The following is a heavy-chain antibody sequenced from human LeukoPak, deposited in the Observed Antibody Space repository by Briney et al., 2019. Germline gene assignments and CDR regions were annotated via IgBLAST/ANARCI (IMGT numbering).Heavy chain of an antibody. CDR2: IKQDGSEK. V-gene: IGHV3-7*01. Sequence: GGSLRLSCAASGFTFSSYWMSWVRQAPGKGLEWVANIKQDGSEKYYVDSVKGRFTISRDNAKNSLYLQMNSLRAENTAVYYCARECLSTYYDFWSGYYEAIDYWGQGTLVTVSS. CDR1: GFTFSSYW. CDR3: ARECLSTYYDFWSGYYEAIDY. J-gene: IGHJ4*02. D-gene: IGHD3-3*01.